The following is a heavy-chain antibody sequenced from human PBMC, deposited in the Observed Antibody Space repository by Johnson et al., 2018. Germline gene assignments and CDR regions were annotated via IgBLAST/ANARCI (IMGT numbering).Heavy chain of an antibody. D-gene: IGHD4-17*01. CDR2: ISYDGSNK. J-gene: IGHJ1*01. CDR3: ATAVTTSRYFQH. V-gene: IGHV3-30*03. CDR1: GFTFSSYG. Sequence: QVRLVQSGGGVVQPGRSLRLSCAASGFTFSSYGMHWVRQAPGKGLEWVAVISYDGSNKYYADSVKGRFTISRDNSKNTLYLQMNSLRAEDTAVYYCATAVTTSRYFQHWGQGTLVTVSS.